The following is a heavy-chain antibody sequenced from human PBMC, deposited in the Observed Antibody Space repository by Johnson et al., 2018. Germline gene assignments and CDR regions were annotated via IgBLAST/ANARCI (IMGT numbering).Heavy chain of an antibody. CDR2: ISWNSGSI. D-gene: IGHD3-10*01. CDR1: GFTFDDYA. Sequence: EVQLVESGGGLVQPGRSLRLSCAASGFTFDDYAMHWVRQAPGKGLEWVSGISWNSGSIGYADSVKGRFTIPRDNAKNSLYLQMNSLRAEDTALYYCAKEGWFGGNYYYYYMDVWGKGTTVTVSS. CDR3: AKEGWFGGNYYYYYMDV. J-gene: IGHJ6*03. V-gene: IGHV3-9*01.